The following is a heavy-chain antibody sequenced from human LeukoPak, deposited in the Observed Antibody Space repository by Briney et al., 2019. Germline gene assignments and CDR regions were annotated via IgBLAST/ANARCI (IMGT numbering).Heavy chain of an antibody. Sequence: GGSLRLSCAASGFTFSSYSMNWVRQAPGKGLEWVAFIRYDGSNKYFADSVKGRFTISRDNSKNTLYLQMNSLRAEDTAVYYCAKDLWVGGVSDYWGQGTLVTVSS. CDR2: IRYDGSNK. CDR3: AKDLWVGGVSDY. J-gene: IGHJ4*02. D-gene: IGHD2-8*02. CDR1: GFTFSSYS. V-gene: IGHV3-30*02.